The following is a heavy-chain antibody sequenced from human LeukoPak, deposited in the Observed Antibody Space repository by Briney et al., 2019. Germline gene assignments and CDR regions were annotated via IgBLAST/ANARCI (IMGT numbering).Heavy chain of an antibody. CDR3: ARDFLAGAGRLDY. Sequence: GASVKVSCKASGGTFSSYTISWVRQAPGQGLEWMGGIIPIFGTPNYAQKFQGRVTITADESTSTAYMELSSLRSEDTAVYYCARDFLAGAGRLDYWGQGTLVTVSS. CDR2: IIPIFGTP. V-gene: IGHV1-69*13. D-gene: IGHD1-26*01. J-gene: IGHJ4*02. CDR1: GGTFSSYT.